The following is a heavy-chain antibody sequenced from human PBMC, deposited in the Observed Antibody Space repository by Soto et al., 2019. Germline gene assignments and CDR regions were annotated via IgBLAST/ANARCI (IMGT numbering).Heavy chain of an antibody. CDR1: GFTVSSNY. CDR2: IYSGGST. Sequence: PGGSLRLSCAASGFTVSSNYMSWVRQAPGKGLEWVSVIYSGGSTYYADSVKGRFTISRDNSKNTLYLQMNSLRAEDTAVYYCARDLPSIAAAGTGWGSRRSSGMDVWGQGTTVTVSS. J-gene: IGHJ6*02. CDR3: ARDLPSIAAAGTGWGSRRSSGMDV. D-gene: IGHD6-13*01. V-gene: IGHV3-53*01.